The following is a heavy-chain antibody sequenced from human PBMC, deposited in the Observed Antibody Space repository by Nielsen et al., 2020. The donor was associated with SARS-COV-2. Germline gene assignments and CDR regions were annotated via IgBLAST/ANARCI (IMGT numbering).Heavy chain of an antibody. CDR2: FDPEDGET. Sequence: ASVKVSCKVSGYTLTELSMHWVRQAPGKGLEWMGGFDPEDGETIYPQKFQGRVTMTEDTSTDTAYMELSSLRSEDTAVYYCAIAGYSSSWYGAFDIWGQGTMVTVSS. D-gene: IGHD6-13*01. J-gene: IGHJ3*02. V-gene: IGHV1-24*01. CDR3: AIAGYSSSWYGAFDI. CDR1: GYTLTELS.